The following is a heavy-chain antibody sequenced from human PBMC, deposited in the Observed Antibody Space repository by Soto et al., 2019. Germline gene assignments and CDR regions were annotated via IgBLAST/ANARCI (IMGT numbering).Heavy chain of an antibody. J-gene: IGHJ6*02. V-gene: IGHV1-2*04. CDR1: GYTITDYY. Sequence: GSVKVSCKASGYTITDYYVHWVRQAPGQGLEWMGWINPNSGGTNYVQKFQGWVTLTSDTSITTVYMELSRLRSDDTAVYYCARQPPRRLCIDFWCQATTVTVSS. CDR3: ARQPPRRLCIDF. CDR2: INPNSGGT. D-gene: IGHD2-21*02.